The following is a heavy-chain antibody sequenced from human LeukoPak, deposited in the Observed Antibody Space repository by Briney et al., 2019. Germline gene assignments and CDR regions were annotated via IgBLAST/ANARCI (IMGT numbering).Heavy chain of an antibody. CDR3: AKWNGYADY. D-gene: IGHD5-12*01. Sequence: GGSLRLSCAASGFTFSSYGISWVRQAPGKGLEWVSGVSGTGSNTYYLDSVKGRFTISRDNSKNTVYLQMDSLRAEDSALYYCAKWNGYADYWGRGTLVTVSS. CDR2: VSGTGSNT. CDR1: GFTFSSYG. V-gene: IGHV3-23*01. J-gene: IGHJ4*02.